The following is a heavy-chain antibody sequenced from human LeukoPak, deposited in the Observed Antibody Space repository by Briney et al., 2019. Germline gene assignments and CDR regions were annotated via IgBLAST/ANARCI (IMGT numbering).Heavy chain of an antibody. Sequence: GESRRISWKGSGYSFTSYWSSGVRQMPGKGLEWIGRIDPSDSYTNHSPSFQGHVTISADKSISTDYLQWSRLKASDTAMYYCARQGSYYFIDYWEKGTLVTVSS. D-gene: IGHD1-26*01. CDR2: IDPSDSYT. CDR3: ARQGSYYFIDY. CDR1: GYSFTSYW. J-gene: IGHJ4*02. V-gene: IGHV5-10-1*01.